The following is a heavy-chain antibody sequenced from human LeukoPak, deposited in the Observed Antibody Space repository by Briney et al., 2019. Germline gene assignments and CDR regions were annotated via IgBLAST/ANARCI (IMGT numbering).Heavy chain of an antibody. J-gene: IGHJ6*03. CDR2: INHSGST. D-gene: IGHD6-13*01. CDR3: ARRNLGDSSSWPYYYYYYMDV. Sequence: SGTLSLTCAVYGGSFSGYYWSWIRQPPGKGLEWIGEINHSGSTNYNPSLKSRVTISVDTSKNQFSLKLSSVTAADTAVYYCARRNLGDSSSWPYYYYYYMDVWGKGTTVTVSS. V-gene: IGHV4-34*01. CDR1: GGSFSGYY.